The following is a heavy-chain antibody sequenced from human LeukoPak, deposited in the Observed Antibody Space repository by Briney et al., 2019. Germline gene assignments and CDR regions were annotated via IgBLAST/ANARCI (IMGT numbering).Heavy chain of an antibody. CDR3: GRVYCGGNCYSSPLPDY. CDR1: GFTFSSYW. Sequence: PGGSLRLSCAASGFTFSSYWMSWVRQAPGKGLEWVANIKHDGSDKYYVDSVKGRFTISRDNSKNTLFLQMDSLRAEDTAVYYCGRVYCGGNCYSSPLPDYWGQGTLVTVSA. CDR2: IKHDGSDK. J-gene: IGHJ4*02. D-gene: IGHD2-21*02. V-gene: IGHV3-7*02.